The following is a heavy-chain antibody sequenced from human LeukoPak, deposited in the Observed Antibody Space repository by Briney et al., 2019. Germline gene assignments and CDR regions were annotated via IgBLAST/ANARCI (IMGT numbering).Heavy chain of an antibody. Sequence: SETLSLTCTVSGGSISSYYWSWIRQPPGKGLEWIGYIYYSGSTNYNPSLKSRVTISVDTSKNQFSLKLSSVTAADTAVYYCARRYGYYYCYYMDVWGKGTTVTVSS. J-gene: IGHJ6*03. CDR2: IYYSGST. D-gene: IGHD4-17*01. CDR1: GGSISSYY. V-gene: IGHV4-59*12. CDR3: ARRYGYYYCYYMDV.